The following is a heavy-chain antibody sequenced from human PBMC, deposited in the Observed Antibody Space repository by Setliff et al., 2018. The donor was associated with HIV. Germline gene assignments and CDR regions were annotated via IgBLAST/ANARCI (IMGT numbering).Heavy chain of an antibody. CDR2: MPHNGKI. Sequence: PSETLSLTCAVSGYSISSGYYWGWIRQPPGKGLEWIASMPHNGKIYYNPSLKSRVTISVDTSKNQISLKMNSVTAADTAVYHCARELSHIVGAPRYMDVWGKGTTVTVSS. D-gene: IGHD1-26*01. J-gene: IGHJ6*03. V-gene: IGHV4-38-2*02. CDR1: GYSISSGYY. CDR3: ARELSHIVGAPRYMDV.